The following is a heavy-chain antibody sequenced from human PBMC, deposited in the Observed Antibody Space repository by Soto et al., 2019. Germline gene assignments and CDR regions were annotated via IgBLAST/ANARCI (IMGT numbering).Heavy chain of an antibody. J-gene: IGHJ4*02. CDR3: ARGGVATIFGDS. D-gene: IGHD5-12*01. CDR1: GFTFSRYS. Sequence: PGGSLRLSCAASGFTFSRYSMNWVRQAPGKGLEWLSYIDSSSKTIYYADSVKGRFIISRDNAKNSLYLQMNSLRDEDTAVYHCARGGVATIFGDSWGQGTLVTVSS. V-gene: IGHV3-48*02. CDR2: IDSSSKTI.